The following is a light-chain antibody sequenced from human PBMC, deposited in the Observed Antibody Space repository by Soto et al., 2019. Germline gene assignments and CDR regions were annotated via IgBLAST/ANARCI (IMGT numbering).Light chain of an antibody. J-gene: IGKJ1*01. Sequence: DIHMTQSPATLSASVDDRVASTCRASQSVSIWLAWYQQKPGNAPRLLIYEASSLKSGVPSRFSGSGSGTEFTLTISSLQPDDFATYYRQQHYDYPWMFGQGTKVDIK. V-gene: IGKV1-5*01. CDR3: QQHYDYPWM. CDR2: EAS. CDR1: QSVSIW.